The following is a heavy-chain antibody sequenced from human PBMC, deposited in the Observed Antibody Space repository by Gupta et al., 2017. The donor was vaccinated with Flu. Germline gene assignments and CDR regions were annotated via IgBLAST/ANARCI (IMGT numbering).Heavy chain of an antibody. CDR1: GFTFSSYG. V-gene: IGHV3-33*01. Sequence: QVQLVESGGGVVQPGRSLRLSCAASGFTFSSYGMHWVRQAPGKGLEWVAVIWYDGSNKYYADSVKGRFTISRDNSKNTLYLQMNSLRAEDTAVYYCARDIAAAGIYYYYGMDVWGQGTTVTVSS. D-gene: IGHD6-13*01. CDR3: ARDIAAAGIYYYYGMDV. J-gene: IGHJ6*02. CDR2: IWYDGSNK.